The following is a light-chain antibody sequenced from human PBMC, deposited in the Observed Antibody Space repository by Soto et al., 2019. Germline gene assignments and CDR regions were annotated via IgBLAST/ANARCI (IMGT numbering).Light chain of an antibody. J-gene: IGLJ1*01. CDR3: AAWDGSLKGYV. CDR2: RDN. V-gene: IGLV1-44*01. Sequence: QSVLTQTPSTSGTPGQRVTISCSGSSSNIGSNTVNWYQQLPGTAPKLLIYRDNQRPSGVPDRFSGSKSGTSASLAISGLQSEDEADYYCAAWDGSLKGYVFGTGTKLTVL. CDR1: SSNIGSNT.